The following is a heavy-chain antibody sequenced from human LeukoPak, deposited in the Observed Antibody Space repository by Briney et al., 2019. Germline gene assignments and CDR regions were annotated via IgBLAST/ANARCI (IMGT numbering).Heavy chain of an antibody. CDR1: GFTFSSYA. Sequence: GGSLRPSCAASGFTFSSYAMHWVRQAPGKGLEWVAVISYDGSNKYYADSVKGRFTISRDNSKNTLYLQMNSLRAEDTAVYYCVRDFRSADYWGQGTLVTVSS. CDR2: ISYDGSNK. CDR3: VRDFRSADY. V-gene: IGHV3-30-3*01. J-gene: IGHJ4*02.